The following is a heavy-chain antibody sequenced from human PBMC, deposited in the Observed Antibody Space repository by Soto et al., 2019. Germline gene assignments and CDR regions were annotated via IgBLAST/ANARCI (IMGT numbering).Heavy chain of an antibody. V-gene: IGHV3-23*03. CDR1: GFTFSSYA. CDR2: ICGDGSST. Sequence: AGGSLRLSCAASGFTFSSYAMRWVRQAPGKGLEWVSVICGDGSSTYYADSVKGRFTISRDNSKNTLYLQMNSLRAEDTAVYYCARDLGGDYVPFDYWGQGTLVTVSS. J-gene: IGHJ4*02. D-gene: IGHD2-21*02. CDR3: ARDLGGDYVPFDY.